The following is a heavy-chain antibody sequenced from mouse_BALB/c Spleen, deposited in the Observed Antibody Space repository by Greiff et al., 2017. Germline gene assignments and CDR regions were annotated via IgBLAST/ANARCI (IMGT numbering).Heavy chain of an antibody. CDR2: IRYDGSN. J-gene: IGHJ2*01. D-gene: IGHD3-2*02. CDR3: ARRKANQGFDD. CDR1: GYSFTSGYF. Sequence: DVQLQESGPGLVKPSQSLSLTCSVTGYSFTSGYFWYWIRQFPGNLLEWMGYIRYDGSNNYNPSLKNRISITRDTSKNQFFLKLNSMTTEATATYYYARRKANQGFDDWGQGTTLTVSA. V-gene: IGHV3-6*02.